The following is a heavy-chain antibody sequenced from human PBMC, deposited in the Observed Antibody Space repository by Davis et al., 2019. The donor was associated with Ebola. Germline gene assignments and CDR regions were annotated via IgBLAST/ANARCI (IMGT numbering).Heavy chain of an antibody. D-gene: IGHD5-18*01. CDR1: GGTFSSYA. CDR3: ASNVDTAIPDY. CDR2: ISAYNGNT. V-gene: IGHV1-18*01. J-gene: IGHJ4*02. Sequence: ASVKVSCKASGGTFSSYAISWVRQAPGQGLEWMGWISAYNGNTNYAQKLQGRVTMTTDTSTSTAYMELSSLRSEDTAVYYCASNVDTAIPDYWGQGTLVTVSS.